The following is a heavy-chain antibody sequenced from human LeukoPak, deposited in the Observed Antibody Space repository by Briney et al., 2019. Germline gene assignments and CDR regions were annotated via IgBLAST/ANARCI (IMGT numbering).Heavy chain of an antibody. J-gene: IGHJ4*02. CDR1: GFTFSSYA. V-gene: IGHV3-23*01. D-gene: IGHD1-26*01. CDR3: AKDQSDSGRSYY. CDR2: ISGSGVST. Sequence: GGSLGLSCAASGFTFSSYAMSWVRQAPGKGLEWVSGISGSGVSTYYADSVKGRFTISRDNSKNTLYLQMNSLRAEDTAVYYCAKDQSDSGRSYYWGQGTLVTVSS.